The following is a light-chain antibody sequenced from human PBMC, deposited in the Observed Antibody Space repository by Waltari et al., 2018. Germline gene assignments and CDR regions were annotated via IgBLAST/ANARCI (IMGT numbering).Light chain of an antibody. J-gene: IGKJ1*01. CDR2: GAS. V-gene: IGKV3-15*01. CDR3: QQYNNWPPWT. CDR1: QSVSSN. Sequence: EIVMTQSPATLSVSPGERATLSCRASQSVSSNLAWYQQNPGQAPRLLIYGASTRATGIPARFSGSGSWTEFTLTISSLQSEDFAVYYCQQYNNWPPWTFGQGTKVEIK.